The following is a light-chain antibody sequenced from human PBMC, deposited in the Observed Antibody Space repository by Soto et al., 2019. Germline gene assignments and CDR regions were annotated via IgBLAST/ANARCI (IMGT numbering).Light chain of an antibody. V-gene: IGLV3-21*04. J-gene: IGLJ2*01. CDR3: QVWDSSSDRVV. CDR1: NIGSKS. CDR2: YDS. Sequence: SYELTQPPSVSVAPGKTARITCGGNNIGSKSVHWYQQKPGQAPVLVIYYDSDRPSGIPERFSGSNSGNTATLTISRVEAGDEADYDCQVWDSSSDRVVFGGGTHLTVL.